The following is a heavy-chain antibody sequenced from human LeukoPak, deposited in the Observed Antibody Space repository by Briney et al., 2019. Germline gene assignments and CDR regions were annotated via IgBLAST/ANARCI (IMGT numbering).Heavy chain of an antibody. D-gene: IGHD6-19*01. CDR2: IYHSGST. Sequence: SETLSLTCAVSGYSISSGYYWGWTRQPPGKGLEWIGSIYHSGSTYYNPSLKSRVTISVDTSKNQFSLKLSSVTAADTAVYYCARDQWLGGDYFDYWGQGTLVTVSS. J-gene: IGHJ4*02. V-gene: IGHV4-38-2*02. CDR1: GYSISSGYY. CDR3: ARDQWLGGDYFDY.